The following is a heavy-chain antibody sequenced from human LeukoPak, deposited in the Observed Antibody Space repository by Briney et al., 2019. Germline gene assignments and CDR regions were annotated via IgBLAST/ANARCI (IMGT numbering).Heavy chain of an antibody. V-gene: IGHV3-72*01. CDR3: AKSHASIWNVYDY. CDR1: GFTLSDHY. D-gene: IGHD1-1*01. J-gene: IGHJ4*02. CDR2: TRTKAHGYSA. Sequence: GGSLRLSCAASGFTLSDHYVDWVRQAPGKGLEWIGHTRTKAHGYSAEYVASVKGRFTMSGDASENSVYLQMNSLRAEDTAVYYCAKSHASIWNVYDYWGQGTLVTVSS.